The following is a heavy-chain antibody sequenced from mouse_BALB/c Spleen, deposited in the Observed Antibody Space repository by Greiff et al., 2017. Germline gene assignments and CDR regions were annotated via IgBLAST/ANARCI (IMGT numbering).Heavy chain of an antibody. CDR1: GFTFSSFG. CDR3: ARSGGPYYFDY. V-gene: IGHV5-17*02. Sequence: EVQLVESGGGLVQPGGSRKLSCAASGFTFSSFGMHWVRQAPEKGLEWVAYISSGSSTIYYADTVKGRFTISRDNPKNTLFLQMTSLRSEDTAMYYCARSGGPYYFDYWGQGTTLTVSS. J-gene: IGHJ2*01. CDR2: ISSGSSTI. D-gene: IGHD1-1*02.